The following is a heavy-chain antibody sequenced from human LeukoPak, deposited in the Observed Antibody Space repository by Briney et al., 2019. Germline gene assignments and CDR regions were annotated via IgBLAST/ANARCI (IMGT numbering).Heavy chain of an antibody. Sequence: GGSLRLSCAASGFTFSSYGVHWVRQAPGEGLEWVAGILYDGSNTYYADSVKGRFTISRVNSKNTLYLQMNSLRAEDTAIYYCAKHCSSAGCYRFEYWGQGTLVTVSS. V-gene: IGHV3-30*18. CDR2: ILYDGSNT. D-gene: IGHD2-2*01. CDR3: AKHCSSAGCYRFEY. CDR1: GFTFSSYG. J-gene: IGHJ4*02.